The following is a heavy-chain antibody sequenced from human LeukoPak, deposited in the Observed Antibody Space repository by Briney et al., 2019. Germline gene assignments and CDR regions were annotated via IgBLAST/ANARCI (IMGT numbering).Heavy chain of an antibody. V-gene: IGHV5-51*01. CDR2: IYPGDSTT. J-gene: IGHJ4*02. D-gene: IGHD5-18*01. Sequence: GESLKISCKGSGYNFTTYWIGWVRQMPGKGLEWMGTIYPGDSTTLYSPSFQGQVTISVDKSINTACLQWSSLQASDTALYYCARLVDRALVSGYFDYWGQGSLVTVSS. CDR3: ARLVDRALVSGYFDY. CDR1: GYNFTTYW.